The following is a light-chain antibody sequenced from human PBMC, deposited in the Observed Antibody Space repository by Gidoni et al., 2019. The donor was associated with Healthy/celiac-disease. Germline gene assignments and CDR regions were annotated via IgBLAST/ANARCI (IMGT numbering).Light chain of an antibody. Sequence: QSALTQPSSVSVSPEQSITISCTGTSSDVGGYNYVSWYQQHPGKAPKLMIYDVSNRPSGVSNRFSGSKSGNTASLTISGLQAEDEADYYCSSYTSSSTPYVFGTGTKVTVL. CDR3: SSYTSSSTPYV. J-gene: IGLJ1*01. CDR1: SSDVGGYNY. V-gene: IGLV2-14*03. CDR2: DVS.